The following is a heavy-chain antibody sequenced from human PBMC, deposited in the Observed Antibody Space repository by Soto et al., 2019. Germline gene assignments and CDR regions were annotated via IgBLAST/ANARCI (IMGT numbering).Heavy chain of an antibody. Sequence: GGSLRLACAAPGFSFRSYAMHWVRQPPGKGLEWVAVISYDGSNKYYADSVKGRFTISRDNSKNTLYLQMNSLRAEDKAVYYCARELAMIVVVPDAFDIWGQGTMVTVSS. CDR3: ARELAMIVVVPDAFDI. D-gene: IGHD3-22*01. J-gene: IGHJ3*02. CDR1: GFSFRSYA. CDR2: ISYDGSNK. V-gene: IGHV3-30-3*01.